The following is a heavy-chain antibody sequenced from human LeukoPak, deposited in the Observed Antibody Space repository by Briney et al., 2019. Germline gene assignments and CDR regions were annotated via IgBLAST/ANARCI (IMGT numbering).Heavy chain of an antibody. CDR2: INPSGGST. Sequence: ASVKVSCKASGYTFTSYGISWVRQAPGQGLEWMGIINPSGGSTSYAQKFQGRVTMTRDTSTSTVYMELSSLRSEDTAVYYCARGRDTAIALYWGQGTLVTVSS. CDR1: GYTFTSYG. J-gene: IGHJ4*02. D-gene: IGHD5-18*01. CDR3: ARGRDTAIALY. V-gene: IGHV1-46*01.